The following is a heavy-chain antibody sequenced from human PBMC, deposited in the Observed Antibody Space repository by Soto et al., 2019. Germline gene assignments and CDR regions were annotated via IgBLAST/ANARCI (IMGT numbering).Heavy chain of an antibody. V-gene: IGHV3-74*01. D-gene: IGHD3-10*01. CDR1: GFTFSSYW. J-gene: IGHJ4*02. Sequence: EVQLVESGGGLVQPGGSLKLSCAASGFTFSSYWMHWVRQAPGKGLVWVSRIKSDGSSTHSADSVKGRFTISRDNARNTLFLQMNSLRAEDTAVYYCAREPFGDSSYWGQGTLVTVSS. CDR3: AREPFGDSSY. CDR2: IKSDGSST.